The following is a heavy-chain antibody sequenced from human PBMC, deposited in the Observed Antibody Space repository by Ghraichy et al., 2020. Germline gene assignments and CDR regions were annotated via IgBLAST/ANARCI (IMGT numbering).Heavy chain of an antibody. V-gene: IGHV3-23*01. CDR1: GFTFSSYA. CDR3: AKDPVYPDAFDI. Sequence: GESLNISCAASGFTFSSYAMSWVRQAPGKGLEWVSAISGSGGSTYYADSVKGRFTISRDNSKNTLYLQMNSLRAEDTAVYYCAKDPVYPDAFDIWGQGTMVTVSS. CDR2: ISGSGGST. J-gene: IGHJ3*02. D-gene: IGHD1-14*01.